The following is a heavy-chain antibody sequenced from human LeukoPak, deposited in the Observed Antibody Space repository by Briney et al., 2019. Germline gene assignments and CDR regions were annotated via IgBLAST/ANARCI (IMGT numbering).Heavy chain of an antibody. V-gene: IGHV3-30*02. CDR2: IRYDGSNK. CDR3: AKLGLDY. CDR1: GFTFSSYG. J-gene: IGHJ4*02. Sequence: PGGSLRLSCAASGFTFSSYGMHWVRQAPGKGLEWVAFIRYDGSNKYYADSVKGRFTISRDNSKNTLYLQMNSLGAEDTAVYYCAKLGLDYWGRGTLVTVSS.